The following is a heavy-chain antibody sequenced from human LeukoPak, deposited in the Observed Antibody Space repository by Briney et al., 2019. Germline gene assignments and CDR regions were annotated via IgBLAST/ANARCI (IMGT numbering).Heavy chain of an antibody. CDR1: GYTFTGYY. CDR3: ARVVLSTVAGPTRAYNWFDP. CDR2: INPNSGGT. J-gene: IGHJ5*02. D-gene: IGHD6-19*01. Sequence: ASVKVSCKASGYTFTGYYMHWVRQAPGQGLEWMGWINPNSGGTNYAQKFQARVTMTRDTSISTAYMELSRLRSDDTAVYYCARVVLSTVAGPTRAYNWFDPWGQGTLVTVSS. V-gene: IGHV1-2*02.